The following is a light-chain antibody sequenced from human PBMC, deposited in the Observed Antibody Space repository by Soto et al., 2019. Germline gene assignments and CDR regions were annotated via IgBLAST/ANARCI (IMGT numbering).Light chain of an antibody. V-gene: IGLV1-40*01. Sequence: QSVLTQPPSVSGAPGQRVTIPCTGNSSNLGTGYDVNWYQQLPQTAPKLLIYGNINRPSGVPDRFSGSKSGTSSSLAITGIQAEDEADYFCQSYESSLVAWVFGGGTKLTVL. CDR1: SSNLGTGYD. CDR2: GNI. J-gene: IGLJ3*02. CDR3: QSYESSLVAWV.